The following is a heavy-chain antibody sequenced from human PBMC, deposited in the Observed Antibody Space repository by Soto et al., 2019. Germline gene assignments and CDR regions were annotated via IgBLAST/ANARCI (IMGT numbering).Heavy chain of an antibody. CDR3: AKQSYGDYVNGFDY. CDR2: ISYDGSNK. J-gene: IGHJ4*02. V-gene: IGHV3-30*18. CDR1: GFTFSSYG. D-gene: IGHD4-17*01. Sequence: GSLRLSCAASGFTFSSYGMHWVRQAPGKGLKWVAVISYDGSNKYYADSVKGQFTISRDNSKNTLYLQMNSLRAEDTAVYYCAKQSYGDYVNGFDYWGQGTLVTVSS.